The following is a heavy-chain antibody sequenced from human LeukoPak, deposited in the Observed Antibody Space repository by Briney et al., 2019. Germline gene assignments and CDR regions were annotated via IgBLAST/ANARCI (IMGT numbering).Heavy chain of an antibody. V-gene: IGHV3-30-3*01. D-gene: IGHD3-10*01. J-gene: IGHJ4*02. Sequence: GSLRLSCAASGFTFSSYVMHWVRQAPGKGLEWVAMISYDGNNKYYTDSVKGRFTISRDNSKYTLYLQMNSLRAEDTAVYYCARGLISYYYGSGSYYFDYWGQGTLVTVSS. CDR2: ISYDGNNK. CDR1: GFTFSSYV. CDR3: ARGLISYYYGSGSYYFDY.